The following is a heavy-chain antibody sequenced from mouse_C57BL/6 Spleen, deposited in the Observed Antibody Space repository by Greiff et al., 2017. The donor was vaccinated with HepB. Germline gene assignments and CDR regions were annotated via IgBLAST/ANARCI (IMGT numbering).Heavy chain of an antibody. Sequence: VQLKESGPGMVKPSQSLSLTCTVTGYSITSGYDWHWIRHFPGNKLEWMGYISYSGSTNYNPSLKSRISITHDTSKNHFFLKLNSVTTEDTATYYCARGDYYYGFAYWGQGTLVTVSA. CDR1: GYSITSGYD. V-gene: IGHV3-1*01. CDR2: ISYSGST. J-gene: IGHJ3*01. D-gene: IGHD1-1*01. CDR3: ARGDYYYGFAY.